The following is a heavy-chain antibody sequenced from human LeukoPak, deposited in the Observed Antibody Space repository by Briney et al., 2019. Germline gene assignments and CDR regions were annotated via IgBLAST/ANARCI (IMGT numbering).Heavy chain of an antibody. Sequence: ASVKVSCKASGYTFTSYDINWVRQATGQGLEWMGWMNPNSGNTGYAQKFQGRVTMTRNTSISTAYMELSSLRSEDTAVYYCARAPGYSSSWYSGLYYMDVWGKGTTVTISS. CDR2: MNPNSGNT. V-gene: IGHV1-8*01. D-gene: IGHD6-13*01. CDR3: ARAPGYSSSWYSGLYYMDV. J-gene: IGHJ6*03. CDR1: GYTFTSYD.